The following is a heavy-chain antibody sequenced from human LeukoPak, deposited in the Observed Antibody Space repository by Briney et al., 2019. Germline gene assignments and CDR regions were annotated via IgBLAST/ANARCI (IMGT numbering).Heavy chain of an antibody. CDR3: ATVAPTADY. Sequence: NPSETLSLTCTVSGGSISSYYWSWIRQPPGKGLEWIGYIYYSGSTNYNPSLKSRVTMSVDTSMNQFSLKLSSVTAADTAVYYCATVAPTADYWGQGTLVTVSS. CDR1: GGSISSYY. J-gene: IGHJ4*02. V-gene: IGHV4-59*01. CDR2: IYYSGST. D-gene: IGHD6-13*01.